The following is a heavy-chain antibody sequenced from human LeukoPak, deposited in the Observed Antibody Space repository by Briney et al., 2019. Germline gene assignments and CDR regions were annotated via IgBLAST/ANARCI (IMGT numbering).Heavy chain of an antibody. V-gene: IGHV3-23*01. Sequence: GGSLRLSCAASGFTLSSYAMSWVRQAPGKGLEWVSAISGSGGSTYYADSVKARFTISRDNSKNTLYLQMDSLRAEDTTVYYCAKDKRQYPYYFDYWGQGTLVTVSS. J-gene: IGHJ4*02. CDR3: AKDKRQYPYYFDY. CDR1: GFTLSSYA. D-gene: IGHD4-11*01. CDR2: ISGSGGST.